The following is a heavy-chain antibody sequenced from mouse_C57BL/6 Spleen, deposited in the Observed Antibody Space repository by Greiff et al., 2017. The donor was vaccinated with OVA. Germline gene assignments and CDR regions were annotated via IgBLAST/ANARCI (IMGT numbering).Heavy chain of an antibody. CDR2: IYPRSGNT. V-gene: IGHV1-81*01. CDR1: GYTFTSYG. J-gene: IGHJ1*03. D-gene: IGHD1-1*01. CDR3: ARRRGSSSDWYFDV. Sequence: VQLQESGAELARPGASVKLSCKASGYTFTSYGISWVKQRTGQGLEWIGEIYPRSGNTYYNEKFKGKATLTADKSSSTAYMELRSLTSEDSAVYFCARRRGSSSDWYFDVWGTGTTVTVSS.